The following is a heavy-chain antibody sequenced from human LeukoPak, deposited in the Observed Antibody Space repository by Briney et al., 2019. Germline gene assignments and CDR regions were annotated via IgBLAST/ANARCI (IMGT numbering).Heavy chain of an antibody. V-gene: IGHV4-59*01. Sequence: PSDTLSLTYTVSGGSISSYYWSWIRQPPGKGLEWIGYIYYSGSTNYNPSLKSRVTISVDTSKNQFSLKLSSVTAADAAVYYCARDRRSYYGSGSYLDYWGQGTLVTVSS. CDR2: IYYSGST. CDR1: GGSISSYY. CDR3: ARDRRSYYGSGSYLDY. J-gene: IGHJ4*02. D-gene: IGHD3-10*01.